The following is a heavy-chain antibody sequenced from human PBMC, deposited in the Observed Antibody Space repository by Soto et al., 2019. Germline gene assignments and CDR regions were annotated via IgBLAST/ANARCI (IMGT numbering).Heavy chain of an antibody. Sequence: QVQLVQSGAEVKKPGASVKVSCKASGYTFTSYYMRWVRQAPGQGLEWMGIINPSGGSTTYAQKFQGRVTMTRDTSTSTVYMELSSLRSEDTAVYYCARDRSRRGFDSWGQGTLVTVSS. V-gene: IGHV1-46*03. D-gene: IGHD6-6*01. CDR1: GYTFTSYY. CDR3: ARDRSRRGFDS. CDR2: INPSGGST. J-gene: IGHJ4*02.